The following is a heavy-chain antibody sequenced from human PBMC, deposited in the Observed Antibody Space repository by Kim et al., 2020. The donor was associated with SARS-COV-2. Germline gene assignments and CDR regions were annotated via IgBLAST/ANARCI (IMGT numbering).Heavy chain of an antibody. CDR2: ISYDGSNK. V-gene: IGHV3-30*04. CDR1: GFTFSSYA. D-gene: IGHD2-2*01. J-gene: IGHJ4*02. CDR3: ARDSDCSSTSCYDRAGLDY. Sequence: GGSLRLSCAASGFTFSSYAMHWVRQAPGKGLEWVAVISYDGSNKYYADSVKGRFTISRDNSKNTLYLQMNSLGAEDTAVYYCARDSDCSSTSCYDRAGLDYWGQGTLVTVSS.